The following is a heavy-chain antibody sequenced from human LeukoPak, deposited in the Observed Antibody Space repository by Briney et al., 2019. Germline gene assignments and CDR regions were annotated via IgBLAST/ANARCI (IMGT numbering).Heavy chain of an antibody. CDR1: GGSVSSGTYY. CDR2: IYYSGST. D-gene: IGHD2-15*01. Sequence: PSETLSLTCTVSGGSVSSGTYYWSWIRQPPGKGLEWIGYIYYSGSTNYNPSLKSRVTTSVDTSKNQFSLKLSSVTAADTAVYYCATTGYCSGGSCYGEYFQHWGQGTLVTVSS. J-gene: IGHJ1*01. V-gene: IGHV4-61*01. CDR3: ATTGYCSGGSCYGEYFQH.